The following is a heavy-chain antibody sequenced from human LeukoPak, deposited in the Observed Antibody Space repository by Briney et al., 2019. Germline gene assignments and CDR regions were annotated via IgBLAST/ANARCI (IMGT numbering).Heavy chain of an antibody. CDR1: GYSFSSCS. CDR2: ISGYNGNT. D-gene: IGHD1-7*01. Sequence: ASVKVSCKASGYSFSSCSISWVRQAPGQGLEWMGWISGYNGNTNYAQKFQGRVTLTTDTSTSTAYMELRSLRSDGTAIYYCARGLNWNYDLGWVAPWGQGTLVAVSS. J-gene: IGHJ5*02. CDR3: ARGLNWNYDLGWVAP. V-gene: IGHV1-18*01.